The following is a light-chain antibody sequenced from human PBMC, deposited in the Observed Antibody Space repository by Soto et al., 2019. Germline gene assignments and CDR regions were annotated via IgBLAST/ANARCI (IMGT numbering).Light chain of an antibody. CDR3: CSYEGSSTPLM. CDR1: SSDVGSYNL. J-gene: IGLJ1*01. V-gene: IGLV2-23*02. CDR2: EVS. Sequence: QSVLTQPASVSGSPGQSITISCTGTSSDVGSYNLVSWYQQHPGKAPKLMIYEVSKRPSGVSNRFSGSKSGNTASLTISELQAEDEADYYGCSYEGSSTPLMFGTGTKVS.